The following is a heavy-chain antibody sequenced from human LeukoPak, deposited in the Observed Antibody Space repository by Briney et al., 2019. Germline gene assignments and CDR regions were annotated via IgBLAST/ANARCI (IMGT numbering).Heavy chain of an antibody. Sequence: TGGSLRLSCATSGFTFSHYGMHWVRQAPGKGLEWVAVIWNDGTDKYYGDSVKGRFTISRDNSKNTVYLQMNSLRVEDTAVYYCAKDAQRGFDFSNSLESWGQPTLVTVSS. V-gene: IGHV3-33*06. D-gene: IGHD4-11*01. CDR1: GFTFSHYG. CDR2: IWNDGTDK. J-gene: IGHJ4*02. CDR3: AKDAQRGFDFSNSLES.